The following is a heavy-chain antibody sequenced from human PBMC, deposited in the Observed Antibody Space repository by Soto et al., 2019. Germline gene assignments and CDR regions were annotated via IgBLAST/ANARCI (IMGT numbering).Heavy chain of an antibody. CDR2: ISGSGGNT. D-gene: IGHD3-22*01. CDR3: AKTRLYDSSGYHRDGFDI. V-gene: IGHV3-23*01. Sequence: GGSLRLSCVAAGFTFRSYAMNWVRQSPGKGLEWVSGISGSGGNTYYADSVKGRFTISRDNSNNTSYLQMNSLRAEDTATYYCAKTRLYDSSGYHRDGFDIWGQGTMVTVSS. CDR1: GFTFRSYA. J-gene: IGHJ3*02.